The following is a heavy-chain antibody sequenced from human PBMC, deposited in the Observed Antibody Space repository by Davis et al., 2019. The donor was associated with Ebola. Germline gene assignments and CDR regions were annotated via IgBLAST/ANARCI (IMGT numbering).Heavy chain of an antibody. CDR1: GFTFSSYL. J-gene: IGHJ4*02. CDR3: SREPQRVVVVAQTDY. V-gene: IGHV3-7*01. CDR2: IQQDGSEK. D-gene: IGHD2-15*01. Sequence: SLKISCASAGFTFSSYLLSWVRQAPGKGLEWVANIQQDGSEKYYVDSVKGRFTITRDNAKNSLYLQMNSLKAEDTAVYYCSREPQRVVVVAQTDYWGQGTLVTVSS.